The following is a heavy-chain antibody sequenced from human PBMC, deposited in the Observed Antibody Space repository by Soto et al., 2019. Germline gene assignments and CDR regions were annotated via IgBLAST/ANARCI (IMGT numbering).Heavy chain of an antibody. Sequence: HPGGSLRLSCAASGFTFSRYAMSWVRQPPGKGLEWVPGIGSGGGDTYYADSVKGRFTISKDNSKNMLYLQMDSLRVEDTAVYYCADYYDTTGSQVPVPLWGQGTMVTVST. D-gene: IGHD3-22*01. CDR2: IGSGGGDT. CDR1: GFTFSRYA. CDR3: ADYYDTTGSQVPVPL. V-gene: IGHV3-23*01. J-gene: IGHJ4*02.